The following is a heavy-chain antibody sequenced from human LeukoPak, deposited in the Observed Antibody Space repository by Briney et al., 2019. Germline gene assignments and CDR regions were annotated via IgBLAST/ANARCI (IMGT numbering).Heavy chain of an antibody. CDR2: ISSSSSCI. CDR3: ARASCSGWYYFDY. V-gene: IGHV3-21*01. D-gene: IGHD6-19*01. Sequence: GGSLRLSCAASGFTFSSYSMNWVRQAPGRGLEWVSSISSSSSCIYYADSVKGRFTISRDNAKNSLYLQMNSLRAEDTAVYYCARASCSGWYYFDYWGQGTLVTVSS. CDR1: GFTFSSYS. J-gene: IGHJ4*02.